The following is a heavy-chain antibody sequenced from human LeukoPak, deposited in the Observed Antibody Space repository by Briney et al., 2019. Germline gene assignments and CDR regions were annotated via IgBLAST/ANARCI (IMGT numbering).Heavy chain of an antibody. Sequence: RASVKVSCKASGYTFTSYGISWVRQAPGQGLEWMGWVSAYNGNTNYAQKLQGRVTMTTDTSTSTAYMELRSLRSDDTAVYYCARVFLGSSGYYSGWFDPWGQGTLVTVSS. CDR1: GYTFTSYG. D-gene: IGHD3-22*01. J-gene: IGHJ5*02. V-gene: IGHV1-18*01. CDR3: ARVFLGSSGYYSGWFDP. CDR2: VSAYNGNT.